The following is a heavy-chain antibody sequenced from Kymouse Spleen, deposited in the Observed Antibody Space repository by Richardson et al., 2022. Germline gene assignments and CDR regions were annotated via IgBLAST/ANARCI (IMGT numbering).Heavy chain of an antibody. D-gene: IGHD1-26*01. CDR2: INHSGST. V-gene: IGHV4-34*01. J-gene: IGHJ4*02. CDR3: ARVQWELLTLDY. Sequence: QVQLQQWGAGLLKPSETLSLTCAVYGGSFSGYYWSWIRQPPGKGLEWIGEINHSGSTNYNPSLKSRVTISVDTSKNQFSLKLSSVTAADTAVYYCARVQWELLTLDYWGQGTLVTVSS. CDR1: GGSFSGYY.